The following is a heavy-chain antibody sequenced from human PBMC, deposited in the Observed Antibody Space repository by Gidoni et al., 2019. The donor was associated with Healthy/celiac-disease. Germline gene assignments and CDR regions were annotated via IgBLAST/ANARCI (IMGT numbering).Heavy chain of an antibody. V-gene: IGHV3-73*02. CDR3: TSQLAGLAYYYYGMDV. CDR2: IRSKANSYAT. Sequence: EVQLVESGGGLVQPGGSLKLSCAASGFTFSGSAMHWVRQASGKGLAWVGRIRSKANSYATAYAASVKGRFTISRDDSKNTAYLQMNSLKTEDTAVYYCTSQLAGLAYYYYGMDVWGQGTTVTVSS. D-gene: IGHD6-6*01. J-gene: IGHJ6*02. CDR1: GFTFSGSA.